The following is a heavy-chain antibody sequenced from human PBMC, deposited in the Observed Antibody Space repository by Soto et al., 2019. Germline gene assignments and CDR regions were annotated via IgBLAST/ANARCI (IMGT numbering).Heavy chain of an antibody. J-gene: IGHJ4*02. CDR1: GYTFTSYA. CDR2: INAGNGNT. CDR3: ARAPPSRYCSGGSCYSPFDY. D-gene: IGHD2-15*01. V-gene: IGHV1-3*01. Sequence: QVQLVQSGAEVKKPGASVKVSCKASGYTFTSYAMHWVRQAPGQRLEWMGWINAGNGNTKYSQKFQGRVTITRDTSASTAYMELSSLRSEDTAVYYCARAPPSRYCSGGSCYSPFDYWGQGTLVTVSS.